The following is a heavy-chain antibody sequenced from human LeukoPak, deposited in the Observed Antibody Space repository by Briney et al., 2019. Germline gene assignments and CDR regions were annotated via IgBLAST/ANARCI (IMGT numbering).Heavy chain of an antibody. J-gene: IGHJ4*02. D-gene: IGHD2-2*01. Sequence: KLGESLKISCKGSGYSFTSYWIGWVRQMPGKGLEWMGIIYPGDSDTRYSPSFQGQVTISADKSISTAYLQWSSLKASDTAMYYCARRKVVPAARTGCFDYWGQGTLVTVSS. V-gene: IGHV5-51*01. CDR2: IYPGDSDT. CDR1: GYSFTSYW. CDR3: ARRKVVPAARTGCFDY.